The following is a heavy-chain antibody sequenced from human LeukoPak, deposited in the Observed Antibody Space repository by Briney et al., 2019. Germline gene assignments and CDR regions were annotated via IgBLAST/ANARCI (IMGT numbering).Heavy chain of an antibody. V-gene: IGHV4-34*01. Sequence: SETLSLTCAMYGGSFCGWYWSWIRQPPGKGLEGIGEINHSGTTNYNPSLKSRVTISVDTSKKQFSLKLSSATAADTAVYYCAIDSGDSGGVGYWGQGILVTVSS. CDR3: AIDSGDSGGVGY. CDR1: GGSFCGWY. CDR2: INHSGTT. J-gene: IGHJ4*02. D-gene: IGHD2-21*02.